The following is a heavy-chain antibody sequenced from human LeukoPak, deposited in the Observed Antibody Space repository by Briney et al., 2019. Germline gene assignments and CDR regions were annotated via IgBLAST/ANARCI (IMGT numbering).Heavy chain of an antibody. D-gene: IGHD2-15*01. CDR2: IYYSGST. Sequence: PSETLSLTCTVSGGSISSYYWSWIRQPPGKGLEWIGYIYYSGSTNYNPSLKSRVTISVDTSKNQFSLKLSSVTAADTAVYYCARHVRGFDYWGQGTLVTVSS. CDR3: ARHVRGFDY. J-gene: IGHJ4*02. CDR1: GGSISSYY. V-gene: IGHV4-59*08.